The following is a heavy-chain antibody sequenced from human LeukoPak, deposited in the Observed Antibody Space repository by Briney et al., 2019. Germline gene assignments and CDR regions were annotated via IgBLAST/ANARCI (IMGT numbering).Heavy chain of an antibody. CDR3: ARTGVRELLFDY. CDR1: GYTFTSYA. D-gene: IGHD1-26*01. J-gene: IGHJ4*02. V-gene: IGHV1-3*01. CDR2: INAGNGNT. Sequence: ASVTVSCKASGYTFTSYAMHWVRQAPGQRLEWMGWINAGNGNTKYSQKFQGRVTITRDTSASTAYMELSSLRSEDTAVYYCARTGVRELLFDYWGQGTLVTVSS.